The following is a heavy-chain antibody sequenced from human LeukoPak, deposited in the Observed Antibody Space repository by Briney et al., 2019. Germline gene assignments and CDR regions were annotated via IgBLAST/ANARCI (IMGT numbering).Heavy chain of an antibody. CDR2: INHSGST. J-gene: IGHJ4*02. V-gene: IGHV4-34*01. Sequence: SEPLSLTCAVYGGSFSGYYWRWIRQPPGKGLEWIGEINHSGSTNYNPSLKSRVTISVDTSKNQFSLKLSSVTAADTAVYYCARDTRLWFGELPTAAFDYWGQGTLVTVSS. CDR1: GGSFSGYY. D-gene: IGHD3-10*01. CDR3: ARDTRLWFGELPTAAFDY.